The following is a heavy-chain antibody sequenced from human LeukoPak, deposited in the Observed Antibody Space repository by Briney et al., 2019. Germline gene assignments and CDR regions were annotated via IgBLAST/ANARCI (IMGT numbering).Heavy chain of an antibody. CDR1: GGSISSISSNNYP. CDR2: IYYSGST. Sequence: SETLSLTCIVSGGSISSISSNNYPWGWIRQPPGKGLEWIGSIYYSGSTYYSPSLKSRVTISVDTSKNQFSLKLSSVTAADTALYYCAREMGVVTAHGIDVWGQGTTVTVSS. V-gene: IGHV4-39*02. D-gene: IGHD4-23*01. J-gene: IGHJ6*02. CDR3: AREMGVVTAHGIDV.